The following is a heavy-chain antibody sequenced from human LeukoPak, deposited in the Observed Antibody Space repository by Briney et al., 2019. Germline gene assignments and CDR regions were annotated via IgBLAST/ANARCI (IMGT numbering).Heavy chain of an antibody. CDR3: GRGDTTMMNWSDP. V-gene: IGHV1-2*02. CDR1: GYTFTGYY. CDR2: INPNTGAT. Sequence: ASVKVSCKASGYTFTGYYMHWVRQAPGQGLEWMGWINPNTGATNYAQKFQGRVTMTRDTSISTVYMELSRLRSDDTAVFYCGRGDTTMMNWSDPWGQGTLVTVSS. D-gene: IGHD5-18*01. J-gene: IGHJ5*02.